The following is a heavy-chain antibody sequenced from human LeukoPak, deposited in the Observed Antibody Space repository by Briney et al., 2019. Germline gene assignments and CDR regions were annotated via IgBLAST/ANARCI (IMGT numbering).Heavy chain of an antibody. CDR3: AKEGGYSYGLYGMDV. V-gene: IGHV3-30*18. Sequence: PGRSLRLSCAASGFTFSSYGMHWVRQAPGKGLEWVAVISYDGSNKYYADSVKGRFTISRDNSKNTLYLQTNSLRAEDTAVYYCAKEGGYSYGLYGMDVWGRGTTVTVSS. D-gene: IGHD5-18*01. CDR2: ISYDGSNK. CDR1: GFTFSSYG. J-gene: IGHJ6*02.